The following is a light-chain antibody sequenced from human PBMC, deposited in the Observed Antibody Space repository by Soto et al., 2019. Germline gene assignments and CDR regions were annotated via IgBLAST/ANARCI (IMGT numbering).Light chain of an antibody. J-gene: IGLJ7*01. CDR1: RSNVGRNS. CDR3: ATWDDDLSAAV. V-gene: IGLV1-44*01. CDR2: SHD. Sequence: QSVVTQPPSASQTPGQRVTISCSGSRSNVGRNSVSWYQHVPGTAPKLLIYSHDQRPSGVPDRISASRSGTAASLAISGLRSEDEADYYCATWDDDLSAAVFGGGTQLTVL.